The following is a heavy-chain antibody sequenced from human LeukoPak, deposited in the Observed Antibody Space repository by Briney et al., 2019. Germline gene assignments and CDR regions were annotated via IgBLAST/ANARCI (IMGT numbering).Heavy chain of an antibody. CDR2: IYYSGST. V-gene: IGHV4-59*01. CDR1: GGSISSYH. D-gene: IGHD2-21*02. J-gene: IGHJ4*02. Sequence: SETLSLTCTVSGGSISSYHWSWIRQPPGKGLEWIGYIYYSGSTNYNPSLKSRVTISVDTSKNQFSLKLSSVTAADTAVYYCAREAYCGGDCYSGFDYWGQGTLVTVSS. CDR3: AREAYCGGDCYSGFDY.